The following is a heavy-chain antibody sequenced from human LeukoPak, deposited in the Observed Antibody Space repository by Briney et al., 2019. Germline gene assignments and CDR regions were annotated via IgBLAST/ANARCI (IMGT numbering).Heavy chain of an antibody. CDR3: ARGQKDNGVSSSWYYYGMDV. V-gene: IGHV1-8*02. CDR1: GYTFTSYG. J-gene: IGHJ6*02. CDR2: MNPNTGNT. D-gene: IGHD6-13*01. Sequence: ASVKVSCKASGYTFTSYGISWVRQATGQGLEWMGWMNPNTGNTEYAQKFQGRVTMTSNTSISTAYMELSSLRSEDTAVYYCARGQKDNGVSSSWYYYGMDVWGQGTTVTVSS.